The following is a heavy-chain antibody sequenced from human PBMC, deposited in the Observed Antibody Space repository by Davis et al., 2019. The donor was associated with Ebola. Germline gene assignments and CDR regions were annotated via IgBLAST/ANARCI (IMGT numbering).Heavy chain of an antibody. CDR2: ISGYEDNR. D-gene: IGHD5-12*01. V-gene: IGHV1-18*01. Sequence: ASVKVSCKASGYTFTSYGISWVRQAPGQGLEWMGWISGYEDNRNYAPRFQGRITLTKDRATSTVYMELRSLRSEDTALYYCTTPGGQDSGYDVFDIWGQGTMVTVSS. CDR3: TTPGGQDSGYDVFDI. CDR1: GYTFTSYG. J-gene: IGHJ3*02.